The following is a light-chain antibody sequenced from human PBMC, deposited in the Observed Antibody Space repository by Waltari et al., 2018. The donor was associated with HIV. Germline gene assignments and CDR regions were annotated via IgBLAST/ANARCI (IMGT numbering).Light chain of an antibody. CDR3: GTWDSSLSVWV. J-gene: IGLJ3*02. V-gene: IGLV1-51*01. CDR1: RSTLGNND. Sequence: QSVLTHPPSVSAAPGPQVTIPCPGIRSTLGNNDVSWYQQFPGAAPKLLIYDSSKRPSGIPDRFSGSKSGTSATLGITGLKTGDEADYYCGTWDSSLSVWVFGGGTKLTVL. CDR2: DSS.